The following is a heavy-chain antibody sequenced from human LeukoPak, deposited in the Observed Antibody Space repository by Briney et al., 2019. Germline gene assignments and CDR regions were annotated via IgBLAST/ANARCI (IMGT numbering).Heavy chain of an antibody. CDR1: GFTFSSSW. CDR2: VSYDGNLQ. Sequence: GGSLRLSCAASGFTFSSSWMSWLRQAPGKGLEWVAAVSYDGNLQHYADAVKGRFTVSRDNSKNTVFLQINSLRTDDSAVYWCAKVYPTMTTSSVLGSWGQGTLVTVSS. CDR3: AKVYPTMTTSSVLGS. J-gene: IGHJ4*02. D-gene: IGHD1-1*01. V-gene: IGHV3-30*18.